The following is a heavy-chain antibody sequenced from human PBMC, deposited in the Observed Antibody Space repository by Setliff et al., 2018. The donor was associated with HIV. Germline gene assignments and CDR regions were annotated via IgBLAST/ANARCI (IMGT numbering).Heavy chain of an antibody. CDR2: INPSSTST. J-gene: IGHJ4*02. CDR1: GYTFTTYY. V-gene: IGHV1-46*01. D-gene: IGHD3-10*01. Sequence: ASVKVSCKASGYTFTTYYIHWVRQAPGQGLEWMGIINPSSTSTNYAQRFQGRVTMTRDTSTSTVYMELSSLSSEDTAVYYCARDSVSGSYSFDYWGQGTLVTVSS. CDR3: ARDSVSGSYSFDY.